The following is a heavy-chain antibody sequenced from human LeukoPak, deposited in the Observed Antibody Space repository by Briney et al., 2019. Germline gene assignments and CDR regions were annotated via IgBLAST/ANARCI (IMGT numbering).Heavy chain of an antibody. D-gene: IGHD1-7*01. Sequence: GGSLRLSCAASGFTFSSYSMNWVRQAPGKGLEWVSSITSSSSYIYYADSVKGRFTISRDNSKNTLYLQMNSLRAEDTAVYYCAKDRIPYLTGTIGDSFDYWGQGTLVTVSS. CDR2: ITSSSSYI. CDR3: AKDRIPYLTGTIGDSFDY. J-gene: IGHJ4*02. CDR1: GFTFSSYS. V-gene: IGHV3-21*01.